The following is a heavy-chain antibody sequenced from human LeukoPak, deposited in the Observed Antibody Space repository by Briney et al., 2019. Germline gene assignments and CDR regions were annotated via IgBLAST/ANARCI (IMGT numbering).Heavy chain of an antibody. V-gene: IGHV3-21*01. Sequence: GGSLRLSCAASGFTFSSYSMNWVRQAPGKGLEWVPSISSSSSYIYYADSVKGRFTIPRDNAKNSLYLQMNSLRAEDTAVYYCARDNDIYYDSSGYYYQGWAFDIWGQGTMVTVSS. J-gene: IGHJ3*02. CDR2: ISSSSSYI. CDR1: GFTFSSYS. CDR3: ARDNDIYYDSSGYYYQGWAFDI. D-gene: IGHD3-22*01.